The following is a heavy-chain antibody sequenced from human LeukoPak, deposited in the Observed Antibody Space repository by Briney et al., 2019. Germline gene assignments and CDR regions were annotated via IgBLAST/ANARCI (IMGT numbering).Heavy chain of an antibody. CDR2: ISWNSGSI. Sequence: GGSLRLSCAASGFTFDDYAMHWVRQAPGKGLEWVSGISWNSGSIGYADSVKGRFTISRDNAKNSLYLQMNSLRAEDTALYYCAKAPNYDGSGDYFDYWGQGTLVTVSS. J-gene: IGHJ4*02. D-gene: IGHD3-22*01. CDR3: AKAPNYDGSGDYFDY. V-gene: IGHV3-9*01. CDR1: GFTFDDYA.